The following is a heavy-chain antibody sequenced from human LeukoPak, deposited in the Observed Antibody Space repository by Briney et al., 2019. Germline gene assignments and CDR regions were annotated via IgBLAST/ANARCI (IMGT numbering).Heavy chain of an antibody. CDR3: AGGRLVRGMDV. CDR1: GGSFSGYY. V-gene: IGHV4-34*01. D-gene: IGHD6-19*01. Sequence: PSETLSLTCAVYGGSFSGYYWSWIRQPPGKGLEWIGEINHSGSTNYNPSLKSRVTISVDTSKNQFSLKLSSVTAADTAVYYCAGGRLVRGMDVWGQGTTVTVSS. CDR2: INHSGST. J-gene: IGHJ6*02.